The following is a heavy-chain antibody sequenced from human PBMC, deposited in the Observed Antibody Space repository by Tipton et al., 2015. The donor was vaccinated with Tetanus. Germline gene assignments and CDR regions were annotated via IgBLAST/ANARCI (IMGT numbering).Heavy chain of an antibody. V-gene: IGHV4-34*01. D-gene: IGHD6-25*01. CDR1: GGSSTAYY. CDR2: IYPYSGST. Sequence: GLVKPSETLSLTCAVYGGSSTAYYWSWIRQSPGKGLEWIGSIYPYSGSTDYNPSLRSRVSISTDTSKNQFSLKLTSVTAADTAVYYCVKTADNWFDPWGRGTLVTVSS. CDR3: VKTADNWFDP. J-gene: IGHJ5*02.